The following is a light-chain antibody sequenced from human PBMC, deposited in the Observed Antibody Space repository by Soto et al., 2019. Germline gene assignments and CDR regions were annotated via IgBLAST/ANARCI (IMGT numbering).Light chain of an antibody. V-gene: IGKV3D-20*02. Sequence: EIVLTQSAFTRSLSPEERATLSCRASQSVSSSYLAWYQQKSGQAPRLLIYDASNRAAGIPARFSGSGSGTDFTLTISSLEPEDFAVYYCQQRSNWQITFGQGTRLEI. CDR2: DAS. J-gene: IGKJ5*01. CDR3: QQRSNWQIT. CDR1: QSVSSSY.